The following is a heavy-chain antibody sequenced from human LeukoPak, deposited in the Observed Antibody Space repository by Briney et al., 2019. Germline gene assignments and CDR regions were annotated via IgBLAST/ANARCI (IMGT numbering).Heavy chain of an antibody. Sequence: TSETLSLTCTVSGGSISSYYWSWIRQPPGKGLEWIGYIYYSGSTNYNPSLKSRVTISVDTSKNQFSLKLSSVTAADTAVYYCARDPSGYYGWFDPWGQGTLVTVSS. CDR2: IYYSGST. J-gene: IGHJ5*02. CDR3: ARDPSGYYGWFDP. CDR1: GGSISSYY. V-gene: IGHV4-59*01. D-gene: IGHD3-3*01.